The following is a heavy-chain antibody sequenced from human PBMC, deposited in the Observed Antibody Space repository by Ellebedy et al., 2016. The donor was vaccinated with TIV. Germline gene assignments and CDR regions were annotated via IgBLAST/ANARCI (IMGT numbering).Heavy chain of an antibody. CDR2: ISSSSTYI. D-gene: IGHD3-16*01. J-gene: IGHJ4*02. Sequence: PGGSLRLSCAASGFTFSRYSMNWVRQAPGKGLEWVSSISSSSTYIYYADSVKGRFTISGDSSKNTMYLQMDSLRAEDTAVYYCARVRGTMAGGPLDYWGQGTLVTVSS. V-gene: IGHV3-21*01. CDR3: ARVRGTMAGGPLDY. CDR1: GFTFSRYS.